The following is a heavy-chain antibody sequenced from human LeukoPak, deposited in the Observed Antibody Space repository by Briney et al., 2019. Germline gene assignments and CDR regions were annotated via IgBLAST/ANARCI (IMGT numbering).Heavy chain of an antibody. CDR2: IYNSGTT. Sequence: SETLSLTCAVSGGSIRNSSFYWGWIRQPPGKGLEWIASIYNSGTTYYNPSLKSRITIFVDTSKNQVSLKLRSVTAADTAVYYCARHAVEGEWLQFYYFNFWGQGSLVTVSS. V-gene: IGHV4-39*01. J-gene: IGHJ4*02. CDR1: GGSIRNSSFY. D-gene: IGHD5-24*01. CDR3: ARHAVEGEWLQFYYFNF.